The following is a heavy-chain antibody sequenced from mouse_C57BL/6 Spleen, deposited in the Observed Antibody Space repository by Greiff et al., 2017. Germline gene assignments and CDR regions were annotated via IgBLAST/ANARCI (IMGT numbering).Heavy chain of an antibody. CDR2: IDPETGGT. CDR1: GYTFTDYE. D-gene: IGHD1-1*01. Sequence: QVHVKQSGAELVRPGASVTLSCKASGYTFTDYEMHWVKQTPVHGLEWIGAIDPETGGTAYNQKFKGKAILTADKSSSTAYMELRSLTSEDSAVYYCTRYYGSSFYAMDYWGQGTSVTVSS. V-gene: IGHV1-15*01. J-gene: IGHJ4*01. CDR3: TRYYGSSFYAMDY.